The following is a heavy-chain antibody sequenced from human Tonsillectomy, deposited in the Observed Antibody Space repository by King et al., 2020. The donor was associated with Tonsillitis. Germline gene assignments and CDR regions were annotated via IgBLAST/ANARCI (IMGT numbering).Heavy chain of an antibody. V-gene: IGHV3-33*05. CDR3: ARERLYSSGWGIDY. CDR2: ISFDGRNK. CDR1: GFSFSSNG. Sequence: VQLVESGGGVVQPGRSLSLSCAASGFSFSSNGMHWVRQAPGKGLEWVAVISFDGRNKNYADSVKGRFTISRDNSNNPLFLHMNSLRAEDTAVYYCARERLYSSGWGIDYWGQGALLSVSS. D-gene: IGHD6-19*01. J-gene: IGHJ4*02.